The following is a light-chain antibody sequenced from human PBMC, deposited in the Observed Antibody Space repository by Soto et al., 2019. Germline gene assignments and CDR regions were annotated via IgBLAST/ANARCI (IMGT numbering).Light chain of an antibody. V-gene: IGKV3-11*01. CDR1: QNIGTY. J-gene: IGKJ1*01. CDR3: QQNANLQAT. CDR2: ATS. Sequence: EIVLTQSPATLSLSPGDRATLSCRASQNIGTYLHWFQQKPGQPPRLLIYATSTRVTGIPDRISGSGSGTDFSLTISSLEPEDSAVYYCQQNANLQATFGQGTKVDIK.